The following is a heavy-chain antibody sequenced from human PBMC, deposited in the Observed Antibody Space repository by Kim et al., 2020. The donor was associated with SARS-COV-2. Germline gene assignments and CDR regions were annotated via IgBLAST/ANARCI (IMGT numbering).Heavy chain of an antibody. D-gene: IGHD3-10*01. Sequence: NYNPSRKSRVTISVDTSKNQFSLQLSSVTAADTAVYYCARVRYYFYGMDVWGQGTTVTVSS. CDR3: ARVRYYFYGMDV. J-gene: IGHJ6*02. V-gene: IGHV4-59*01.